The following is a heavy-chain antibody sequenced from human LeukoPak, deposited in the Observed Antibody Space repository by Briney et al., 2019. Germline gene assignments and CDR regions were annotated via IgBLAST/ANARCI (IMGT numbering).Heavy chain of an antibody. CDR3: ARTHYYDSSGDNWFDP. CDR2: MNPNSGHT. V-gene: IGHV1-8*02. J-gene: IGHJ5*02. CDR1: GYTFTSYY. D-gene: IGHD3-22*01. Sequence: ASVKVSCKASGYTFTSYYMHWVRQATGQGLEWMGWMNPNSGHTGYAQKFQGRVTMTRNTSTTTAYMELSSLRSEDTAVYYCARTHYYDSSGDNWFDPWGQGTLVTVSS.